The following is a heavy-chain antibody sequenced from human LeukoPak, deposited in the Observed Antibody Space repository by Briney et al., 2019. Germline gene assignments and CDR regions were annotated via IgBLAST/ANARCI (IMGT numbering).Heavy chain of an antibody. CDR1: GYTFTDYY. J-gene: IGHJ4*02. CDR3: VRAYYRYDY. CDR2: ISPSSGGT. Sequence: ASVKVSCKSSGYTFTDYYLHWVRQAPGQGLEWMGWISPSSGGTNYPQTFQGRVTMTRDTSINTAYMELSRLRSDDTAVYYCVRAYYRYDYWGQGTLVTVSS. V-gene: IGHV1-2*02. D-gene: IGHD3-10*01.